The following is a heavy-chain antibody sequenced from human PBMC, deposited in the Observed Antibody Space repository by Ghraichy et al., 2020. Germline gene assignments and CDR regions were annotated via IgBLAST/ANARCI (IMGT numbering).Heavy chain of an antibody. CDR3: AKKTLPDSPTPSNYFDY. J-gene: IGHJ4*02. Sequence: GGSLRLSCAASGFTFSIYAMTWVRQAPGKGLEWVSTINAAGTTYYADSVKGRFTISRDNSKNTLFLQMNNLRGDDMAIYYCAKKTLPDSPTPSNYFDYWGPGTLVTVSS. CDR1: GFTFSIYA. D-gene: IGHD2-2*01. V-gene: IGHV3-23*01. CDR2: INAAGTT.